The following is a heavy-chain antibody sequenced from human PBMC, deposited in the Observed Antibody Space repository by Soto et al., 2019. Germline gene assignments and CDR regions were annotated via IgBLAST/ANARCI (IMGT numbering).Heavy chain of an antibody. CDR1: GLTFSNYA. CDR2: ISGGGGSS. J-gene: IGHJ6*04. CDR3: LKLLRSWYGDSDLDV. D-gene: IGHD4-17*01. Sequence: GVSLRLSCTASGLTFSNYAMSWVRQAPGKGLEFVSFISGGGGSSYSADSVKGRFTVSRDNLKNTLSLQMNSLRVEDTAVYHCLKLLRSWYGDSDLDVLGDGTTVPVSS. V-gene: IGHV3-23*01.